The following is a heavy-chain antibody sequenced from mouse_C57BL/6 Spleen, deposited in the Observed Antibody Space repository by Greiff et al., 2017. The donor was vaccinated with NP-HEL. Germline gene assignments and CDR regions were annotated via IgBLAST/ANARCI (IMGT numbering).Heavy chain of an antibody. Sequence: QVQLQQSGTELVKPGASVKLSCKASGYTFTSYWMHWVKQRPGQGLEWIGNINPSNGGTKYNEKFKSKATLTVDKSSSTAYMQLSSLTSEDSAVYYCARRTAQATGFSAWFAYWGQGTLVTVSA. D-gene: IGHD3-2*02. V-gene: IGHV1-53*01. CDR3: ARRTAQATGFSAWFAY. CDR2: INPSNGGT. CDR1: GYTFTSYW. J-gene: IGHJ3*01.